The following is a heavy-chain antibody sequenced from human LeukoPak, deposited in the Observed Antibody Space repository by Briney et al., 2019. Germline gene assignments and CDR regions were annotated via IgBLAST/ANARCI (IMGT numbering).Heavy chain of an antibody. CDR2: INPNSGGT. V-gene: IGHV1-2*02. CDR1: GYTFTGYY. D-gene: IGHD3-10*01. Sequence: ASVKVSCKASGYTFTGYYMHWVRQAPGQGPEWMGWINPNSGGTKNAQKFKGRVTMTRDTSISTVYMELSSLRSDDTAVYYCVRSGLGGLSYFDYWGQGTLVTVSS. CDR3: VRSGLGGLSYFDY. J-gene: IGHJ4*02.